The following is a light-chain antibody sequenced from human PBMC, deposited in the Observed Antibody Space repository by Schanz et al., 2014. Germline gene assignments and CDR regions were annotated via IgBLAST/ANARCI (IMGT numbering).Light chain of an antibody. CDR3: CSYAGNYTRV. Sequence: QSALTQPRSVSGSPGQSVTISCTGASSDVGGYNYVSWYQQHPGKAPKLIIYDVSRRPSGVPDRFSGSKSGNTASLTISGLQAEDEADYYCCSYAGNYTRVFGGGTKVTVL. J-gene: IGLJ2*01. CDR1: SSDVGGYNY. CDR2: DVS. V-gene: IGLV2-11*01.